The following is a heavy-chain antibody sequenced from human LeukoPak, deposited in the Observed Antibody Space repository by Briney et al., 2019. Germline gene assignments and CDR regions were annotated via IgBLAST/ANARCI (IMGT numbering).Heavy chain of an antibody. CDR2: ISSSSLSYI. CDR1: GFTVSSNY. V-gene: IGHV3-21*04. CDR3: AREAYSSGWPYYYYYYMDV. D-gene: IGHD6-19*01. J-gene: IGHJ6*03. Sequence: PGGSLRLSCAASGFTVSSNYMSWVRQAPGKGLEWVSSISSSSLSYIYYADSVKGRFTISRDNAKNSLYLQMNSLRAEDTALYHCAREAYSSGWPYYYYYYMDVWGKGTTVTISS.